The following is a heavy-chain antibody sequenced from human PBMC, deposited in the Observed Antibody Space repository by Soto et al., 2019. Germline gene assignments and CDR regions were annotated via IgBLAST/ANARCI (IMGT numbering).Heavy chain of an antibody. CDR1: GYTFTTYY. CDR3: ARVQFASGWRYAGDY. V-gene: IGHV1-46*01. Sequence: QVQLVQSGAEVKKPGASVKVSCKASGYTFTTYYMLWVRQAPGQGLEWMGIINPSDGSATNAQKFQGRVTMTRDTSTNTVYMELSSLRSEDTAVYYCARVQFASGWRYAGDYWGQGTLVTVSS. D-gene: IGHD6-19*01. J-gene: IGHJ4*02. CDR2: INPSDGSA.